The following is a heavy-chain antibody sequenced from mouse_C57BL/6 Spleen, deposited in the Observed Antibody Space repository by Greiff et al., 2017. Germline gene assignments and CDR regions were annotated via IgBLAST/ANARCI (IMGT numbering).Heavy chain of an antibody. CDR2: IRNKANGYTT. J-gene: IGHJ1*03. CDR1: GFTFTDYY. Sequence: EVMLVESGGGLVQPGGSLSLSCAASGFTFTDYYMSWVRQPPGKALEWLGFIRNKANGYTTEYSASVKGRFTISRDNSQSILYLQMSALGAEDSATYYCARYDLDWYFDVWGTGTTVTVSS. D-gene: IGHD2-10*02. V-gene: IGHV7-3*01. CDR3: ARYDLDWYFDV.